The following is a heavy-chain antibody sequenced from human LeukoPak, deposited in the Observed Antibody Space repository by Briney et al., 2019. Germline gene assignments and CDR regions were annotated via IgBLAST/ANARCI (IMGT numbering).Heavy chain of an antibody. V-gene: IGHV1-18*01. J-gene: IGHJ4*02. CDR2: ISGYNGDT. CDR3: ARGLEYYFDY. CDR1: VYTFTSFG. Sequence: ASVKVSCKASVYTFTSFGMSWVRQAPGQGLEWMGWISGYNGDTNYAQKLQGRVTMTTDTSTSTAYMELRSLRSDDTAVYYCARGLEYYFDYWGQGTLVIVSS.